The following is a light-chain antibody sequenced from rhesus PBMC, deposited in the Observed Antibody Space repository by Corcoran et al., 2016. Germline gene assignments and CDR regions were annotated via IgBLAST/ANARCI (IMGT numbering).Light chain of an antibody. V-gene: IGKV1-22*01. CDR3: QQYSSRLT. J-gene: IGKJ4*01. CDR1: QGISSW. Sequence: DIQMTQSPSSLSASVGDTVTITCRTSQGISSWLAWYQQKSGKAPKLLIYKAASLQSGVPSRCSGSGSGTDFPLTISSLQSEDFATYFCQQYSSRLTFGGGTKVEVK. CDR2: KAA.